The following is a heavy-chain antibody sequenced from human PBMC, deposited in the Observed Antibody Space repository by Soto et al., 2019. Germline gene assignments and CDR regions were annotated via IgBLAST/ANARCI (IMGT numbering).Heavy chain of an antibody. Sequence: PGGSLRLSCAASGSTFSHYAIHWVRQAPGKGLEWVAVISYDGGNKYYADSVKGRFTVSRDNSKNTLYLQMDSLRAEDTAVYFCARGVVAVAGTVVNYGMDVWGQGTTVTVSS. J-gene: IGHJ6*02. CDR2: ISYDGGNK. D-gene: IGHD6-19*01. V-gene: IGHV3-30-3*01. CDR3: ARGVVAVAGTVVNYGMDV. CDR1: GSTFSHYA.